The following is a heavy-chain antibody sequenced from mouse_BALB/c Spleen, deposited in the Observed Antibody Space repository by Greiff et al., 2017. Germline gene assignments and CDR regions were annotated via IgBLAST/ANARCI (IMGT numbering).Heavy chain of an antibody. CDR2: IYPGDGDT. J-gene: IGHJ4*01. CDR1: GYAFSSYW. Sequence: QVQLKQSGAELVRPGSSVKISCKASGYAFSSYWMNWVKQRPGQGLEWIGQIYPGDGDTNYNGKFKGKATLTADKSSSTAYMQLSSLTSEDSAVYFCARDYRVYYYAMDYWGQGTSVTVSS. CDR3: ARDYRVYYYAMDY. D-gene: IGHD2-4*01. V-gene: IGHV1-80*01.